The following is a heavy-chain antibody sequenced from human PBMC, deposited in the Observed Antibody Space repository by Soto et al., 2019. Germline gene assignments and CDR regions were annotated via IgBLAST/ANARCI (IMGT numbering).Heavy chain of an antibody. D-gene: IGHD3-16*02. J-gene: IGHJ4*02. CDR2: IYYSGST. CDR3: ARGLYQGSPDLDC. CDR1: GGSISSYY. Sequence: KPSETLSLTCTVSGGSISSYYWSWIRQPPGKGLEWIGYIYYSGSTNYNPSLKSRVTISVDTSKNQFSLKLSSVTAADTAVYYCARGLYQGSPDLDCWGQGTLVTVSS. V-gene: IGHV4-59*01.